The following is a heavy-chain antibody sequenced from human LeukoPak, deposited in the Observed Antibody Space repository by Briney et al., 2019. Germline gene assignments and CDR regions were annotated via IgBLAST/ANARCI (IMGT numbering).Heavy chain of an antibody. V-gene: IGHV5-51*01. CDR3: ARHNSNYPHEAYFDY. D-gene: IGHD4-11*01. J-gene: IGHJ4*02. Sequence: GESLKISCKGSGYSFTSYWIGWVRQMPGKGLEWMGIIYPGDSDTRYSPSFQGQVTISADKSISTAYLQWSSLKASDTAMYYCARHNSNYPHEAYFDYWGQGTLDTVSS. CDR1: GYSFTSYW. CDR2: IYPGDSDT.